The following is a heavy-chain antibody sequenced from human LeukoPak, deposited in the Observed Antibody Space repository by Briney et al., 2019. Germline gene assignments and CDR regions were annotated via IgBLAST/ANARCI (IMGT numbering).Heavy chain of an antibody. Sequence: PGGSLRLSCAASGFTFDDYAMHWVRHAPWKGLEWVSGISWNSGSIGYADSVKGRFTISRDNAKNSLYLQMNSLRAEDTALYYCAKDALWFGELWGAFDIWGQGTMVTVSS. D-gene: IGHD3-10*01. J-gene: IGHJ3*02. V-gene: IGHV3-9*01. CDR3: AKDALWFGELWGAFDI. CDR2: ISWNSGSI. CDR1: GFTFDDYA.